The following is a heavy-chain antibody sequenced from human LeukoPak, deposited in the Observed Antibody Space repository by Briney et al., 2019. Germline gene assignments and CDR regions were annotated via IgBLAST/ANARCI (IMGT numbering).Heavy chain of an antibody. CDR2: ISWNSGSI. CDR3: AKDSSGRLGELSEGIDY. V-gene: IGHV3-9*01. CDR1: GFTFDDYA. J-gene: IGHJ4*02. D-gene: IGHD3-16*02. Sequence: GGSLRLSCAASGFTFDDYAMHWVRQAPGKGLEWVSGISWNSGSIGYAGSVKGRFTISTDNAKNSLYLQMNSLRAEDTALYYCAKDSSGRLGELSEGIDYWGQGTLVTVSS.